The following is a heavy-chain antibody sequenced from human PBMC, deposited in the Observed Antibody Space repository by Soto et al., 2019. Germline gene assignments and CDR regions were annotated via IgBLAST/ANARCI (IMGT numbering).Heavy chain of an antibody. CDR3: ARSCLEGSGGNIFYYYYGMDV. D-gene: IGHD6-25*01. CDR1: GGTFSSYA. CDR2: IIPIFGTA. J-gene: IGHJ6*02. V-gene: IGHV1-69*13. Sequence: GASVKVSCKASGGTFSSYAISWVRQAPGQGLEWMGGIIPIFGTANYAQKFQGRVTITADESTSTAYMELSSLRSEDMAVYYCARSCLEGSGGNIFYYYYGMDVGCQGTTFTISS.